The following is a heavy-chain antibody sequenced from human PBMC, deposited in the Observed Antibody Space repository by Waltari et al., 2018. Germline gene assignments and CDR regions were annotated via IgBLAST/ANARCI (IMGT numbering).Heavy chain of an antibody. J-gene: IGHJ4*02. V-gene: IGHV4-34*01. CDR3: ARGVHSSPRCYFDY. CDR1: GGSFSGYY. CDR2: INHSGST. Sequence: QVQLQQWGAGLLKPSETLSLTCAVYGGSFSGYYWSWIRQPPGKGLEWIGEINHSGSTNYNPSLKSRVTISVDTSKNQFSLKLSSVTAADTAVYYCARGVHSSPRCYFDYWGQGTLVTVSS. D-gene: IGHD6-19*01.